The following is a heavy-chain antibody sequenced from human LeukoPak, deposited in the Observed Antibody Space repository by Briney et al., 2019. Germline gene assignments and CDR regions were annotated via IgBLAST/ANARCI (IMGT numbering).Heavy chain of an antibody. CDR2: IYYSGST. D-gene: IGHD6-13*01. J-gene: IGHJ4*02. CDR1: GGSISSYY. Sequence: SETLSLTCTVSGGSISSYYWSWIRQPPGKGLEWIGYIYYSGSTNYNPSLKSRVTISVDTSKNQFSLKLSSVTAADTAVYYCARHRPSLAAAAHGDLDYWGQGTLVTVSS. V-gene: IGHV4-59*08. CDR3: ARHRPSLAAAAHGDLDY.